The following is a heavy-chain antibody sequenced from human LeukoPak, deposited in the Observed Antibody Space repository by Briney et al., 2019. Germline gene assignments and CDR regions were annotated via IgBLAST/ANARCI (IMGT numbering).Heavy chain of an antibody. V-gene: IGHV4-34*01. J-gene: IGHJ4*02. CDR3: ARRRYSSSAGNDY. D-gene: IGHD6-6*01. Sequence: SETLSLTCAVYGGSFSGYYWSWIRKPPGKGLEWIGEINHSGSTNYNPSLKSRVTISVDTSKNQFSLKLSSVTAADTAVYYCARRRYSSSAGNDYWGQGTLVTVSS. CDR1: GGSFSGYY. CDR2: INHSGST.